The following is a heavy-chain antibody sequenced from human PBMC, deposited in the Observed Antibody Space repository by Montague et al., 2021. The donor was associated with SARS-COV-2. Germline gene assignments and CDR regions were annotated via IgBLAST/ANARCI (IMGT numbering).Heavy chain of an antibody. V-gene: IGHV4-39*01. J-gene: IGHJ4*02. CDR3: TGGVSSWWAAGV. CDR2: VRASGSS. Sequence: SETLSLTCTVSGGSVNSDSNYWGWIRQSPGKGLEWIGSVRASGSSYYNPSLNSRVTIFVDSSNNQFSLKMRSVTDAATAVYFCTGGVSSWWAAGVWGQGTLVTVSS. CDR1: GGSVNSDSNY. D-gene: IGHD2-8*02.